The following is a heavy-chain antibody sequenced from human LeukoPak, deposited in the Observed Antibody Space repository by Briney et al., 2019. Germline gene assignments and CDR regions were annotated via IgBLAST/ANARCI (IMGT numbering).Heavy chain of an antibody. D-gene: IGHD6-19*01. V-gene: IGHV4-34*01. J-gene: IGHJ6*03. Sequence: SETLSLTCAVYGGSFSGYYWSWIRHPPGKGLEWIGEINHSGSTNYNPSLKSRVTISVDTSKNQFSLKLSSVTAADTAVYYCASRRIAVAGRYYYSMDVWGKGTTVTVSS. CDR2: INHSGST. CDR3: ASRRIAVAGRYYYSMDV. CDR1: GGSFSGYY.